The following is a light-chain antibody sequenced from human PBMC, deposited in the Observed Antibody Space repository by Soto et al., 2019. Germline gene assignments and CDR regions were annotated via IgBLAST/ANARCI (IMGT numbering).Light chain of an antibody. CDR1: QSISWY. CDR2: ATS. Sequence: DIQMTQSPSSLSASVGDRVTITCRASQSISWYLNWYQQKPGKVPKLLIYATSILQSGVPPRFSGSGSGADFPLTIGGLEPEDFATYYCQQSYSTVWTFGQGTKVEIK. V-gene: IGKV1-39*01. CDR3: QQSYSTVWT. J-gene: IGKJ1*01.